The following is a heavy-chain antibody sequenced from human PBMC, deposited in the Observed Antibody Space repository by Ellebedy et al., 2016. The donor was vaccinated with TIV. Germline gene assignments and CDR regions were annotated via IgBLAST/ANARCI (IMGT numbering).Heavy chain of an antibody. D-gene: IGHD3-3*01. CDR2: ISPYNDKT. V-gene: IGHV1-18*04. CDR1: GYTFSNYG. CDR3: ARGLWSGFEF. Sequence: AASVKVSCKASGYTFSNYGISWVRQAPGQGLEWMGWISPYNDKTDYAQKLQGRVTMTTDTSTVTAYMEVRSLRFDDTAIYWCARGLWSGFEFWGQGTLVSVST. J-gene: IGHJ4*02.